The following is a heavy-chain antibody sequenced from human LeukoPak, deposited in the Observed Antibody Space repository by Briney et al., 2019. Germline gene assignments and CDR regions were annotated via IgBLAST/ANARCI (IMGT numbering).Heavy chain of an antibody. CDR3: AKAAIASRELGNYYYYMDV. CDR1: GFTFDDYA. Sequence: PGGSLRLSCAASGFTFDDYAMHWVRQAPGKGLEWVSGISWNSGSIGYADSVKGRFTISRDNAKNSLYLQMNSLRAEDMAFYYCAKAAIASRELGNYYYYMDVWGKGTTVTVSS. D-gene: IGHD6-6*01. CDR2: ISWNSGSI. V-gene: IGHV3-9*03. J-gene: IGHJ6*03.